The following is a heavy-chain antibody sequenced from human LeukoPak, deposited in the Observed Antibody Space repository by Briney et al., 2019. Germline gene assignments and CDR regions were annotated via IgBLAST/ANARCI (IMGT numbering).Heavy chain of an antibody. CDR3: ARAVLVRSPFDN. J-gene: IGHJ4*02. Sequence: ASVKVSCKASGYTFTSYCMHWVRQALGQGLESMGIINPSGNSTSYAQKFQGRVTMTTDTSTSTVYMELRSLRSEDTAVYYCARAVLVRSPFDNWGQGTLVTVSS. D-gene: IGHD3-3*01. CDR2: INPSGNST. CDR1: GYTFTSYC. V-gene: IGHV1-46*01.